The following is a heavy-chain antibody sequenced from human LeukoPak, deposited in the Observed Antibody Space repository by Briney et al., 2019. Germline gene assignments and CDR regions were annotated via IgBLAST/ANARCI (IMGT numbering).Heavy chain of an antibody. Sequence: GRSLRLSCAASGFTFSSYGMHWVRQAPGKGLEWVAVIWYDGSNKYYADSVKGRFTISRDNSKNTLYLQTNSLRAEDTAVYYCARASGDYYDSSGSPSDYWGQGTLVTVSS. CDR1: GFTFSSYG. D-gene: IGHD3-22*01. CDR3: ARASGDYYDSSGSPSDY. CDR2: IWYDGSNK. J-gene: IGHJ4*02. V-gene: IGHV3-33*01.